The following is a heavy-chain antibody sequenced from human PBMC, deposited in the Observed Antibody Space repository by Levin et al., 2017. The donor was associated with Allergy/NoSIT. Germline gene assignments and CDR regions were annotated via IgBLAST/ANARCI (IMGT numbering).Heavy chain of an antibody. Sequence: KISCQASGGTFSSYAISWVRQAPGQGLEWMGGIIPIFGTANYAQKFQGRVTITADESTSTAYMELSSLRSEDTAVYYCARGYYYDSSGHDYFDYWGQGTLVTVSS. CDR2: IIPIFGTA. V-gene: IGHV1-69*01. CDR3: ARGYYYDSSGHDYFDY. CDR1: GGTFSSYA. D-gene: IGHD3-22*01. J-gene: IGHJ4*02.